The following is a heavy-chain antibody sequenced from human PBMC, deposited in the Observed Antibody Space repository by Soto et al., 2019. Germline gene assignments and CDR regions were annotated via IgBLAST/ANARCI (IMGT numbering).Heavy chain of an antibody. D-gene: IGHD6-19*01. CDR1: GFTFSSYW. V-gene: IGHV3-74*01. Sequence: PGGSLRLSCAASGFTFSSYWMHWVRQAPGKGLVWVSRINGDGSSTSYADSVKGRFTISRDNAKNTLYLQMNSLRAEDTAMYYCARDSVGSSGPPPFDYWGQGTLVTVSS. CDR3: ARDSVGSSGPPPFDY. J-gene: IGHJ4*02. CDR2: INGDGSST.